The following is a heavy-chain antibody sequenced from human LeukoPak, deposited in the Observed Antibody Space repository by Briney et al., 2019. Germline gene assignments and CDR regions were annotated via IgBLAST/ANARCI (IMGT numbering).Heavy chain of an antibody. J-gene: IGHJ4*02. D-gene: IGHD5-12*01. CDR2: INHSGST. CDR1: GGSFSGYY. Sequence: SETLSLTCAVYGGSFSGYYWSWIRQPPGKGLECIGEINHSGSTNYDPSLKSRVTISVDTSINQFSVKLRSVTAADTAVYYCSRLADYNSGCWTIDYWGQGTLVTVSS. V-gene: IGHV4-34*01. CDR3: SRLADYNSGCWTIDY.